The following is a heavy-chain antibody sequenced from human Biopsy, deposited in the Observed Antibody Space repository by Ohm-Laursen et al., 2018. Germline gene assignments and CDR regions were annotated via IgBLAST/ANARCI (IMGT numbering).Heavy chain of an antibody. CDR3: VRHALRLGPKKSWFDT. J-gene: IGHJ5*02. D-gene: IGHD3-16*01. Sequence: SDTLSLTCTVSGDSISSSNFYWAWIRQPPGKGLEWIGSMHNSGSTYYNPSLKSRVTISIDASKNQFSLKLTSVTAADTTVYYCVRHALRLGPKKSWFDTWGQGTLVTVSS. CDR1: GDSISSSNFY. CDR2: MHNSGST. V-gene: IGHV4-39*01.